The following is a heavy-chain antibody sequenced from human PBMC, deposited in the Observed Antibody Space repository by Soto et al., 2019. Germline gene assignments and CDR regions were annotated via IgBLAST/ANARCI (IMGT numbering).Heavy chain of an antibody. Sequence: SETRSLSCAVSGYSLSSRYYWVCIRHPQGKGGERIASIYHSGRTYYNTSLKSRVTIPVDTSKNQFSLKLSSVTAADTALYYCARGLAARSFYYYYGMDVWGQGTTVT. J-gene: IGHJ6*02. V-gene: IGHV4-38-2*01. CDR1: GYSLSSRYY. D-gene: IGHD6-6*01. CDR3: ARGLAARSFYYYYGMDV. CDR2: IYHSGRT.